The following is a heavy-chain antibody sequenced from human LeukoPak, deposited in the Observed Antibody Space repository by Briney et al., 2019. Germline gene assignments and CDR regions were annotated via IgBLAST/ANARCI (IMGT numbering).Heavy chain of an antibody. CDR3: ARALTGYGDIFDY. D-gene: IGHD4-17*01. Sequence: SETLSLTCTVSGGSISSGSYYWSWIRQPAGKGLEWIGRIYTSGGTNYNPSLKSRVTISVDTSKNQFSLQLNSVTPEDTAVYYCARALTGYGDIFDYWGQGTLVTVSS. CDR2: IYTSGGT. J-gene: IGHJ4*02. V-gene: IGHV4-61*02. CDR1: GGSISSGSYY.